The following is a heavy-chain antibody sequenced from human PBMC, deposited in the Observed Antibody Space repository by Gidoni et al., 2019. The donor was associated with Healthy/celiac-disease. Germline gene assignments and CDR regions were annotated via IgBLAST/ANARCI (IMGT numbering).Heavy chain of an antibody. J-gene: IGHJ4*02. V-gene: IGHV4-39*01. CDR1: GGSISLTSYY. Sequence: QLQLQESGPGLVKPSGTLSPTCAVSGGSISLTSYYWGWIRQPPGKGLEWLGSIYYSGSTYYSPFLASRVTISVDTSKNQFSLKLSSVTAADTAVYYWARHSFEGLLRVPLDCWGRGTLVTVSS. CDR3: ARHSFEGLLRVPLDC. D-gene: IGHD1-26*01. CDR2: IYYSGST.